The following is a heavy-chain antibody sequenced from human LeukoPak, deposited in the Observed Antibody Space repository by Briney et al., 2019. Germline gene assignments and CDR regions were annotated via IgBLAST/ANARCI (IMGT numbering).Heavy chain of an antibody. CDR2: ISGSGGST. D-gene: IGHD1-26*01. V-gene: IGHV3-23*01. CDR1: GFTFSSYA. CDR3: AKDRRGYSGSYGYYYYYMDV. J-gene: IGHJ6*03. Sequence: PGGSLRLSCAASGFTFSSYAMSWVRQAPGKGLEWVSAISGSGGSTYYADSVKGRFTISRDNSKNTLYLQMNSLRAEDTAVYYCAKDRRGYSGSYGYYYYYMDVWGKGTTVTISS.